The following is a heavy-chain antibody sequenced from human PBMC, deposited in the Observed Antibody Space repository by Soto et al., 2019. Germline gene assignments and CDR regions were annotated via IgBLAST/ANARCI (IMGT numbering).Heavy chain of an antibody. CDR2: IYYSGST. Sequence: QLQLQESGPGLVKPSETLSLTCTVSGGSISSSSYYWGWIRQPPGKGLEWIGSIYYSGSTYYNPSLKSRFTISEDTSKNQFSLKLSSVTAADTAVYYCAATYYYGSGSLWFDPWGQGTLVTVSS. J-gene: IGHJ5*02. D-gene: IGHD3-10*01. V-gene: IGHV4-39*01. CDR3: AATYYYGSGSLWFDP. CDR1: GGSISSSSYY.